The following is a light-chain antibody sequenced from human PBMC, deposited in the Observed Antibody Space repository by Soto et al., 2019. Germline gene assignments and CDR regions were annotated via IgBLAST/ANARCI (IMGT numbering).Light chain of an antibody. J-gene: IGLJ3*02. CDR1: SGHSSYA. CDR2: LNSDGSH. V-gene: IGLV4-69*01. CDR3: QTWGTGTGV. Sequence: QPVLTQSPSASASLGASVKLTCTLSSGHSSYAIAWHQQQPEKGPRYLMKLNSDGSHSKGDGIPDRFSGSSSGAERYLTISGLQSEYEADEYCQTWGTGTGVFGGGTKVTVL.